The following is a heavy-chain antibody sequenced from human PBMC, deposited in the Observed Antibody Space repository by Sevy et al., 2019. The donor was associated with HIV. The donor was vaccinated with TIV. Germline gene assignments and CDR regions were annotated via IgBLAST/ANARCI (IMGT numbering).Heavy chain of an antibody. CDR1: GFTFSAYS. J-gene: IGHJ5*01. V-gene: IGHV3-48*01. CDR2: ISSSSGTI. D-gene: IGHD2-21*01. CDR3: ARAGGDCYSKNECWFVS. Sequence: GGYLRLSCAASGFTFSAYSMNWVRQAPGKGLEWVSYISSSSGTIYYADSVKGQFTISRDNAKSSLYLQMNGLRAEDTAVYYCARAGGDCYSKNECWFVSWGQGTLVIVSS.